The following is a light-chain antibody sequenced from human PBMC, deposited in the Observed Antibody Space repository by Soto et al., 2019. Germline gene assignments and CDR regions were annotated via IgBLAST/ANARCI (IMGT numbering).Light chain of an antibody. J-gene: IGKJ1*01. Sequence: IVLTQSPGTPSLSPGESATLNCRASQSISDTLAWYQQKTGQAPRIIIYSASRGATGLPDRFTAGGSGTELNLTISRLQSDDLAVYYCQQYDKWPRTCGQGTKVDIK. CDR2: SAS. V-gene: IGKV3-15*01. CDR1: QSISDT. CDR3: QQYDKWPRT.